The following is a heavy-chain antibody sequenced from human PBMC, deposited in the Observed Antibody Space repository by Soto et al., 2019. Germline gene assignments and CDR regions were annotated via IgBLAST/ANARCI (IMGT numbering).Heavy chain of an antibody. CDR2: IIPIFGTA. J-gene: IGHJ6*02. D-gene: IGHD2-2*01. CDR1: GGTFSGYA. CDR3: ARGGRGYQLLWGPHYYYYGMDV. V-gene: IGHV1-69*13. Sequence: ASVKVSCKASGGTFSGYAISWVRQAPGQGLEWMGGIIPIFGTANYAQKFQGRVTITADESTSTAYMELSSLRSEDTAVYYCARGGRGYQLLWGPHYYYYGMDVWGQGTTVTVSS.